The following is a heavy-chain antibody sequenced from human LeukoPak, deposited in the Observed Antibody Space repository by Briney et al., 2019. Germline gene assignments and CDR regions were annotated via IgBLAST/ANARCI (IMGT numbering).Heavy chain of an antibody. J-gene: IGHJ3*02. Sequence: GASVTVSFKASGYTFTNHFMHWVRPAPGQGLEWMAPINHTDGDTSYAQKFQGRVTMTRDMSTSTVYMELSSLRSEDTAVYCCAREVYYYDSSGYYFGAFDIWGQGTMVTVSS. V-gene: IGHV1-46*01. CDR1: GYTFTNHF. D-gene: IGHD3-22*01. CDR2: INHTDGDT. CDR3: AREVYYYDSSGYYFGAFDI.